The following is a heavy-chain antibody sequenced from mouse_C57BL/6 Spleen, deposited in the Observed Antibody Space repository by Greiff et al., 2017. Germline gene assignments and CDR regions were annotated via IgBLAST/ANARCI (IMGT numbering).Heavy chain of an antibody. Sequence: QVQLQQPGAELVRPGTSVKLSCKASGYTFTSYWMHWVKQRPGQGLEWIGVIDPSDSYTNYNQKFKGKATLTVDTSSSTAYMQLSSLTSEDSAVYYCARVYGNMWGDYWGQGTTRTVSS. D-gene: IGHD2-1*01. CDR1: GYTFTSYW. J-gene: IGHJ2*01. V-gene: IGHV1-59*01. CDR3: ARVYGNMWGDY. CDR2: IDPSDSYT.